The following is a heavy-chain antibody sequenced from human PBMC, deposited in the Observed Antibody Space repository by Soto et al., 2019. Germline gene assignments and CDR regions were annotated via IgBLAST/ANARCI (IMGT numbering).Heavy chain of an antibody. J-gene: IGHJ6*02. CDR3: ARDDIATRPQYYYGMDV. V-gene: IGHV1-18*04. CDR2: INGYTGNT. D-gene: IGHD6-6*01. CDR1: GYTFTTYG. Sequence: QVQLVQSGAEVKQPGASVKVSCEASGYTFTTYGISWVRQASGQGLEWMGWINGYTGNTKYAQRFRGRVTMTXDXSXSXXYMEVRSLRADDTAVYYCARDDIATRPQYYYGMDVWGQGTTVTVSS.